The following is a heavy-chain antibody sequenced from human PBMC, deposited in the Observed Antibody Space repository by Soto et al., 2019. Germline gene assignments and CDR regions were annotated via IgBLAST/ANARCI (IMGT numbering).Heavy chain of an antibody. V-gene: IGHV3-74*01. CDR3: ARKVSSSGFYY. CDR2: INSDGSST. J-gene: IGHJ4*02. CDR1: GFTFSNAW. Sequence: GGSLRLSCAASGFTFSNAWMNWVRQAPGKGLEWVGRINSDGSSTSYADSVKGRFTISRDNAKNTLYLQMNSLRAEDTAVYYCARKVSSSGFYYWGQGTLLTVSS. D-gene: IGHD6-6*01.